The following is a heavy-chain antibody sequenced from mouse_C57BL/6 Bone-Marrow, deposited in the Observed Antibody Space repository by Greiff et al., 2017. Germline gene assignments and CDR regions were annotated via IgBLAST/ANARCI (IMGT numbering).Heavy chain of an antibody. J-gene: IGHJ3*01. D-gene: IGHD2-1*01. CDR3: ARDSLYGNYEGFAY. CDR2: INPNNGGT. CDR1: GYTFTDYY. V-gene: IGHV1-26*01. Sequence: EVQLQQSGPELVKPGASVKISCKASGYTFTDYYMNWVKQSHGKSLEWIGDINPNNGGTSYNQKFKGKATLTVDKSSSTAYMELRSLTSEDSAVYYCARDSLYGNYEGFAYWGQGTLVTVSA.